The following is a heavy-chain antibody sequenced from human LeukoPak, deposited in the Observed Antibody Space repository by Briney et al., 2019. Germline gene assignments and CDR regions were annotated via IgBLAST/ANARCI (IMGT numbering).Heavy chain of an antibody. Sequence: GGSLRLSCAASGFTFRNYWMSWVRQAPGKGLEWVAFIRYDGSNKYYADSVKGRFTISRDNSKNTLYLQMNSLRAEDTAVYYCAKDRVAGRGDFDYWGQGTLVTVSS. CDR1: GFTFRNYW. V-gene: IGHV3-30*02. CDR3: AKDRVAGRGDFDY. CDR2: IRYDGSNK. D-gene: IGHD6-19*01. J-gene: IGHJ4*02.